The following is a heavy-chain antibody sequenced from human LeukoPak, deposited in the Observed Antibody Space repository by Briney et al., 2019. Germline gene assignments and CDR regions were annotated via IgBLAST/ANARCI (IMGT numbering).Heavy chain of an antibody. CDR3: AKDATAVVGTVYMDV. Sequence: PGGSLRLSCAASGFTFSSYEMNWVRQAPGKGLEWISHISNFGDIIHYADSVEGRFTISRDNAKNSLYLRMDSLRAEDTAVYYCAKDATAVVGTVYMDVWGKGTTVTISS. J-gene: IGHJ6*03. D-gene: IGHD6-13*01. CDR2: ISNFGDII. V-gene: IGHV3-48*03. CDR1: GFTFSSYE.